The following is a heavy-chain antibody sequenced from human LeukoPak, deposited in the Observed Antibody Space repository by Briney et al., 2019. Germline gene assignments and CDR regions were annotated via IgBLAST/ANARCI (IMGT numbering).Heavy chain of an antibody. CDR2: INSDGSST. D-gene: IGHD4-11*01. V-gene: IGHV3-74*01. J-gene: IGHJ2*01. CDR3: TRTTVTADWYFDV. Sequence: GGSLRLSCAVSGFTFNTYWMHWVRQAPGKSLEWVSRINSDGSSTTYGAPLEGRFTVSRDNAKNTLYLHINNLRAEDSAVYYCTRTTVTADWYFDVWGRGTRVTVSS. CDR1: GFTFNTYW.